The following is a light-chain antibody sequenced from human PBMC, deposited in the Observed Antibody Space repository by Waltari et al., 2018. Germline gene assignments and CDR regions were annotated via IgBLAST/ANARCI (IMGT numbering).Light chain of an antibody. Sequence: EIVMTQSPATLSVSPGERATLSCRASQSISTDLAWYQQKPGQAPRLLIYAAATRATGIPASFRGSGSGTDFTLTISSLQSEDFAVYYCQQYNNWPGTFGQGTKVEIK. CDR3: QQYNNWPGT. CDR1: QSISTD. V-gene: IGKV3-15*01. J-gene: IGKJ1*01. CDR2: AAA.